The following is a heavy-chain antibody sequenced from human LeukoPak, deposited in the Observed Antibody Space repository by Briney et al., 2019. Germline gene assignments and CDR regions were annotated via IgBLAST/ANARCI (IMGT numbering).Heavy chain of an antibody. Sequence: GGSLRLSCAASGFTFSDYWMDWVRQAPGKGLEWVAKINQDGSEKRYVDSVKGRFAISRDSTKNSLYLQMNSLRAEDTAVYYCARGGTITWVEDYWGQGTLVTVSS. CDR3: ARGGTITWVEDY. D-gene: IGHD3-16*01. J-gene: IGHJ4*02. V-gene: IGHV3-7*05. CDR2: INQDGSEK. CDR1: GFTFSDYW.